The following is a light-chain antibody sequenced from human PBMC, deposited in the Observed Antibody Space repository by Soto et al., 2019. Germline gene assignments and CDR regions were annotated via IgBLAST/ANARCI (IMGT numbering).Light chain of an antibody. J-gene: IGLJ2*01. CDR3: CSYRSTSTLV. V-gene: IGLV2-14*01. Sequence: QSVLTQPASVSGSPGQSITISCTGTSSDVGGYDYVSWYQHHPGKAPKLTIYEVSNRPSGVSNRFSGSKSGNTASLTISGLQAEDEAEYYCCSYRSTSTLVFGGGTKLTVL. CDR1: SSDVGGYDY. CDR2: EVS.